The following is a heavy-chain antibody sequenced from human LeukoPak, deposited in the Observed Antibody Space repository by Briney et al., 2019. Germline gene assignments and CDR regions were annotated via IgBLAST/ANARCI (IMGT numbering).Heavy chain of an antibody. Sequence: TWGSLRLSCAASGFTFSSYEMNWVRRAPGKGLEWVSYISSSGSTIYYADSVKGRFTISRDNAKNSLYLQMNSLRAEDTAVYYCARDRDLYSYGSIDAFDIWGQGTMVTVSS. CDR1: GFTFSSYE. D-gene: IGHD5-18*01. J-gene: IGHJ3*02. CDR3: ARDRDLYSYGSIDAFDI. CDR2: ISSSGSTI. V-gene: IGHV3-48*03.